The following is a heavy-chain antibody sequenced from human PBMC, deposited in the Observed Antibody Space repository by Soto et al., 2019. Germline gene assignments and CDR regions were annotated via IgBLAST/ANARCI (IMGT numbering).Heavy chain of an antibody. V-gene: IGHV3-30*18. CDR3: AKSRRPIRGVLGAIDY. D-gene: IGHD3-10*01. Sequence: GGSLRLSCAASGFTFSSYGMHWVRQAPGKGLEWVAVISYDGSNKYYADSVKGRFTISRDNSKNTLYLQMNSLRAEDTAVYYCAKSRRPIRGVLGAIDYWGQGTLVTVSS. J-gene: IGHJ4*02. CDR2: ISYDGSNK. CDR1: GFTFSSYG.